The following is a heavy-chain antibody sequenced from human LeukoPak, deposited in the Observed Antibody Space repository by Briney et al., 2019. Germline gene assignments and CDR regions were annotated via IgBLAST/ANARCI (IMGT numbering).Heavy chain of an antibody. J-gene: IGHJ5*02. CDR1: GFTFSNLW. V-gene: IGHV3-15*01. D-gene: IGHD6-13*01. Sequence: GGSLRLSCAASGFTFSNLWMSWVRQAPGKGLEWVGRIKSKTDGGTTDYAAPVKDRFTISRDDSKNTLYLQMNSLRTEDTAVYYCTTVVAAAVNGWFDPWGQGTLVTVSS. CDR3: TTVVAAAVNGWFDP. CDR2: IKSKTDGGTT.